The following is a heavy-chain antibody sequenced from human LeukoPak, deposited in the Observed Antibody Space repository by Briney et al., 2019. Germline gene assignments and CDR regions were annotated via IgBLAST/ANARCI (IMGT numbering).Heavy chain of an antibody. Sequence: PGGSLRLSCAASEFTFSNYAMHWVRQAPGKGLEWVAVISYDASNKNNADSVKGRFTISRDNSKNTLYLQMNSLRAEDTAVYYCAKGSWYSYGYYFDYWGQGTLVTVSS. D-gene: IGHD5-18*01. CDR3: AKGSWYSYGYYFDY. J-gene: IGHJ4*02. CDR2: ISYDASNK. CDR1: EFTFSNYA. V-gene: IGHV3-30*04.